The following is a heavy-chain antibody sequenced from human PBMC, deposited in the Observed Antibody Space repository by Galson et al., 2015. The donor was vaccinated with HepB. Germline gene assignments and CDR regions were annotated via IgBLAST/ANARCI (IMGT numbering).Heavy chain of an antibody. V-gene: IGHV3-23*01. D-gene: IGHD3-22*01. Sequence: SLRLSCAASGFTLSSYAMSWVRQVPGKGLEWVSAISGSGGRTYYADSVKGRFTISRDNSKNTLYLQMNSLRAEDPAVYYCAKTRAGYYYDSSGYPDVFDIWGQGTMVTVSS. CDR2: ISGSGGRT. CDR3: AKTRAGYYYDSSGYPDVFDI. J-gene: IGHJ3*02. CDR1: GFTLSSYA.